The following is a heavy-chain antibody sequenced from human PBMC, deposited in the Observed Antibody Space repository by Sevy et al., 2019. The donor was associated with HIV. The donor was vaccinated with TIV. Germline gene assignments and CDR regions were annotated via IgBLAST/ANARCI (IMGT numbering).Heavy chain of an antibody. V-gene: IGHV4-34*01. J-gene: IGHJ5*02. CDR3: ARGVFGVVISWFDP. Sequence: SETLSLTCAVYGGSFSGYYWNWVRQPPGKGLEWIGEINHSGSTDYNPSLKSRVTISVDTSKNKFSLKLISVTAADTAVYFCARGVFGVVISWFDPWGQGTLVTVSS. D-gene: IGHD3-3*01. CDR1: GGSFSGYY. CDR2: INHSGST.